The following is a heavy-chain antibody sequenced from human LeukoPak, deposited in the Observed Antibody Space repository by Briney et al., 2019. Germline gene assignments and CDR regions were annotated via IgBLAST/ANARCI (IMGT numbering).Heavy chain of an antibody. V-gene: IGHV4-38-2*01. CDR1: GYSISNDYY. CDR3: ARGGIVVAVYFDF. CDR2: IYHTGSS. D-gene: IGHD2-15*01. J-gene: IGHJ4*02. Sequence: SETLSLTCDVSGYSISNDYYWGWIRQPPGKGLEWIGSIYHTGSSYYNPSLKSRVAISVETYKNELFLKVRSATAEDTAVYYCARGGIVVAVYFDFWGRGTLVTVSS.